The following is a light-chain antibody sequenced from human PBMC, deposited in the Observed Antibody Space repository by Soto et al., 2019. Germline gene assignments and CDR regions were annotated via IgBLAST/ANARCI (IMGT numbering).Light chain of an antibody. CDR2: KAS. CDR1: QTISSW. V-gene: IGKV1-5*03. Sequence: DIQMTQSPSTLSASVGDRVTITCRASQTISSWLAWYQQRPGKAPKLLIYKASSLQSGVPSRFSGSGSETEFTLTISSLQPDDFATYYCQQSNSYSYTFGQGTKLEMK. CDR3: QQSNSYSYT. J-gene: IGKJ2*01.